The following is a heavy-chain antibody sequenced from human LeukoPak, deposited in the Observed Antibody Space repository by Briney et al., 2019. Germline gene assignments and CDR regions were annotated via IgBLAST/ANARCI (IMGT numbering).Heavy chain of an antibody. D-gene: IGHD2-2*01. CDR3: ARVAGSTSWMYYYYYYMDV. CDR1: GYTFSSYY. CDR2: IIPSDGFA. V-gene: IGHV1-46*01. Sequence: GASVKVSCKASGYTFSSYYVHWVRQAPGQGLEWMGMIIPSDGFASYAQKFQGRVTMTRDMSTSTVYMELSSLRSDDTAVYYCARVAGSTSWMYYYYYYMDVWGKGTTVTVSS. J-gene: IGHJ6*03.